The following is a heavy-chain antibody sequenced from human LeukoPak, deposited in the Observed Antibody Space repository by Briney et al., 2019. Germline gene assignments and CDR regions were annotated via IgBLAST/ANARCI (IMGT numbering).Heavy chain of an antibody. Sequence: PGGSLRLSCAASGFTFSSYSMNWVRQAPGKGLEWVSSISSSSYIYYADSVKGRFTISRDNAKNSLYLQMNSLRAEDTAVYYCARDGYSSSSSEEYYFDYWGQGTLVTVSS. V-gene: IGHV3-21*01. CDR3: ARDGYSSSSSEEYYFDY. CDR2: ISSSSYI. CDR1: GFTFSSYS. D-gene: IGHD6-6*01. J-gene: IGHJ4*02.